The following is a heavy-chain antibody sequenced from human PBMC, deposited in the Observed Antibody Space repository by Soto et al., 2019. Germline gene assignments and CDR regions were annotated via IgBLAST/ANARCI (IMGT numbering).Heavy chain of an antibody. J-gene: IGHJ6*02. V-gene: IGHV4-31*03. D-gene: IGHD1-26*01. Sequence: SETLSLTCTVSGGSISSGGYYWSWIRQHPGKGLEWIGYIYYTGSTHYNPSLKSRVTISVDTSENQFSLKLSSVTAADTAVYYCARDTTLGRYYYGMDVWGQGTTVT. CDR2: IYYTGST. CDR3: ARDTTLGRYYYGMDV. CDR1: GGSISSGGYY.